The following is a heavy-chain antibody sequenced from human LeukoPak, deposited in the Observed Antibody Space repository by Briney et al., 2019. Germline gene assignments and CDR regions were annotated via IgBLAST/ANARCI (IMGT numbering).Heavy chain of an antibody. CDR2: ISAYNGNT. Sequence: ASVKVSCKASGYTFTSYGISWVRQAPGQGLEWMGWISAYNGNTNYAQKLQGRVTMTTDTSTSTAYMELSSLRSEDTAVYYCARDYHPYYYGSEKFDPWGQGTLVTVSS. CDR3: ARDYHPYYYGSEKFDP. J-gene: IGHJ5*02. D-gene: IGHD3-10*01. V-gene: IGHV1-18*01. CDR1: GYTFTSYG.